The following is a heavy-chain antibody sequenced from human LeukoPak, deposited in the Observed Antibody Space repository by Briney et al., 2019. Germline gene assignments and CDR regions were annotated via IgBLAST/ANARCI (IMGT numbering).Heavy chain of an antibody. D-gene: IGHD3-22*01. CDR2: NSFRGGST. V-gene: IGHV3-23*01. J-gene: IGHJ4*02. CDR3: AKGRRDETFFYDSPTDY. CDR1: GFTFSSNA. Sequence: PGSSLRLPFAVSGFTFSSNALSWVPRARGKALEWVSANSFRGGSTYFADSSKGRFTIPRDNSKRTLYLEMHTLRPQATAVSSCAKGRRDETFFYDSPTDYWGQGTLVTVSS.